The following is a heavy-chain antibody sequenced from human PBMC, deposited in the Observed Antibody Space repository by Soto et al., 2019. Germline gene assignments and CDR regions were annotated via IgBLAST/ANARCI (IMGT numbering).Heavy chain of an antibody. CDR3: AREGRIAAAGRLDY. J-gene: IGHJ4*02. CDR2: IYYRGSP. Sequence: SETLSLTCTVSGGSFSSGDYNWSCIRQVAGKGLEWIGYIYYRGSPYYSPSLKIRVAMSVNTSKNKFSLKRRSVTAADTAIYYCAREGRIAAAGRLDYWGQGALVT. V-gene: IGHV4-31*03. CDR1: GGSFSSGDYN. D-gene: IGHD6-13*01.